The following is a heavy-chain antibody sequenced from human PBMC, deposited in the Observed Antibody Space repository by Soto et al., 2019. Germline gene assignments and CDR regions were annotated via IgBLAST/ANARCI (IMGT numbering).Heavy chain of an antibody. D-gene: IGHD6-19*01. Sequence: GGSLRLSCAASGFTFSSYAMHWVRQAPGKGLEWVAVISYDGSNKYYADSVKGRFTISRDNSKNQFSLQLNSVTPEDTAVYYCAREEGGSGWYRSGNWFDPWGQGTLVTVSS. CDR2: ISYDGSNK. CDR3: AREEGGSGWYRSGNWFDP. J-gene: IGHJ5*02. CDR1: GFTFSSYA. V-gene: IGHV3-30-3*01.